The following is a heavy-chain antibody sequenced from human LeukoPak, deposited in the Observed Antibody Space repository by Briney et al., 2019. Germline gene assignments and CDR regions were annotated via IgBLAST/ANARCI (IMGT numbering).Heavy chain of an antibody. CDR3: TTVGIWNMIQGEDR. V-gene: IGHV3-15*01. CDR2: IKSKTDGGTT. D-gene: IGHD1/OR15-1a*01. J-gene: IGHJ5*02. Sequence: GGSLRLSCAASGFTFSSYSMNWVRQAPGKGLEWVGRIKSKTDGGTTDYAAPVKGRFSILRDDSKNTLYLQMDNLKTEDTAVYYCTTVGIWNMIQGEDRWGQGTLVAVSS. CDR1: GFTFSSYS.